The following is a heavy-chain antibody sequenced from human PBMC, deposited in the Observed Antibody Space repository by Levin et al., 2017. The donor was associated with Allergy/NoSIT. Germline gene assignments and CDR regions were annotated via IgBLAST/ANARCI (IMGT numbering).Heavy chain of an antibody. V-gene: IGHV3-74*01. CDR3: AGGYRDTSLYTLGH. D-gene: IGHD4-17*01. CDR1: GFTFSNYW. J-gene: IGHJ4*02. CDR2: ISSDGSSK. Sequence: PGGSLRLSCAASGFTFSNYWMHWVRQGLGKGLVWVSRISSDGSSKTYADSVKGRFTISRDNAKNTLYLEMNSLRAEDTAVYFCAGGYRDTSLYTLGHWGEGAVVTVSS.